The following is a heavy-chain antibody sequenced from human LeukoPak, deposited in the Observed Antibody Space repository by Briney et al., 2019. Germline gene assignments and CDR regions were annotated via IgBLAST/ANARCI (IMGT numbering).Heavy chain of an antibody. V-gene: IGHV1-69*04. CDR1: GGTFSSYA. D-gene: IGHD4-17*01. J-gene: IGHJ3*02. CDR2: IIPILGIA. CDR3: ARGRHDYGDYVDAFDI. Sequence: ASVKVSCKASGGTFSSYAISWVRQAPGQGLEWMGRIIPILGIANYAQKFQGRVTITADKSTSTAYMELSSLRSEDTAVYYCARGRHDYGDYVDAFDIWGRGTMVTVSS.